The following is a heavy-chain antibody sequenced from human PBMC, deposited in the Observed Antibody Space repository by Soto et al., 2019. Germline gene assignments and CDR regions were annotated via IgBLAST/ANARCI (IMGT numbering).Heavy chain of an antibody. CDR1: GYTFTSYA. CDR2: INAGNGNT. V-gene: IGHV1-3*01. Sequence: GASVKVSCKASGYTFTSYAMHWVRQAPGQRLELMGWINAGNGNTKYSQKFQGRVTITRDTSASTAYMELSSLRSEDTAVYYCARDRRVALLYNWNDGRMFDYWGQGTPVTVSS. CDR3: ARDRRVALLYNWNDGRMFDY. D-gene: IGHD1-20*01. J-gene: IGHJ4*02.